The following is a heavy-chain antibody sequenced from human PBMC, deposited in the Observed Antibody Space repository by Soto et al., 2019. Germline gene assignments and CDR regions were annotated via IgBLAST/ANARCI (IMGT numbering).Heavy chain of an antibody. V-gene: IGHV3-74*01. Sequence: EVQLVESGGGLVQPGGSLRLSCAASGFTFSSSWMNWVRQAPGKGLVWVSRINSGASNTNYVDSVKGRFTISRDNAKNTLYLQMDSLTAEDTAVYYCARGPSGWFGYDYWGQGTLVTVSS. D-gene: IGHD6-19*01. CDR2: INSGASNT. CDR3: ARGPSGWFGYDY. J-gene: IGHJ4*02. CDR1: GFTFSSSW.